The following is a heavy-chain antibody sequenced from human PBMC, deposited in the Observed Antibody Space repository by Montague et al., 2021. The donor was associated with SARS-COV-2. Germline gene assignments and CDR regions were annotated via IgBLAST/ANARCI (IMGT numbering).Heavy chain of an antibody. D-gene: IGHD4-17*01. Sequence: SETLSLTCAVYGGSFSGYYWSWIRQPPGKGLEWIGEINHSGSTNYNPSLKSRVTISVDTSKNQFSLKLSSVTAADTAVYYCARGRAVTTFYYYYYGMDVWGQGPTVPV. CDR2: INHSGST. CDR3: ARGRAVTTFYYYYYGMDV. V-gene: IGHV4-34*01. J-gene: IGHJ6*02. CDR1: GGSFSGYY.